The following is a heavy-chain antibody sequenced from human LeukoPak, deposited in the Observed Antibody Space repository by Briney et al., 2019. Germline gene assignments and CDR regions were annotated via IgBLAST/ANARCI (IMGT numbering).Heavy chain of an antibody. J-gene: IGHJ6*03. V-gene: IGHV4-34*01. CDR2: INHSGST. D-gene: IGHD3-3*01. CDR3: ARGGPGDFWSGYSGKIGYYYYYMDV. Sequence: SETLSLTCTVSGGSISSYYWSWIRQPPGKGLEWIGEINHSGSTNYNPSLKSRVTISVDTSKNQFSLKLSSVTAADTAVYYCARGGPGDFWSGYSGKIGYYYYYMDVWGKGTTVTVSS. CDR1: GGSISSYY.